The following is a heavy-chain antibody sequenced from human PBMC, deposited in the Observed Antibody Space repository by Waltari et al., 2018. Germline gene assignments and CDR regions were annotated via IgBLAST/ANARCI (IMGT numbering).Heavy chain of an antibody. CDR1: VYTCHRYD. J-gene: IGHJ3*02. CDR3: ATHSSSPLGDAFDI. Sequence: QVQLVECGAEVNKHGASWKVAGKSSVYTCHRYDINVGRQPTGQGLEWMGWMTPTLVNTGYAPKFQGRVTIPTHTSISPASMELSSLSSEDTAVYYCATHSSSPLGDAFDIWGQGTMVTVSS. V-gene: IGHV1-8*03. D-gene: IGHD6-6*01. CDR2: MTPTLVNT.